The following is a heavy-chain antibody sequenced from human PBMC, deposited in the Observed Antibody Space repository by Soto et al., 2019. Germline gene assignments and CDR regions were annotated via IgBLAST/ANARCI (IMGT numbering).Heavy chain of an antibody. J-gene: IGHJ4*02. CDR3: ARDAGEMATILNYFDY. Sequence: ASVKVSCKASGYTFTSYAMHWVRQAPGQRLEWMGWINAGNGNTKYSQKFQGRVTITRDTSASTAYMELSSLRSEDTAVYYCARDAGEMATILNYFDYWGQGTPVTVSS. CDR1: GYTFTSYA. D-gene: IGHD5-12*01. CDR2: INAGNGNT. V-gene: IGHV1-3*01.